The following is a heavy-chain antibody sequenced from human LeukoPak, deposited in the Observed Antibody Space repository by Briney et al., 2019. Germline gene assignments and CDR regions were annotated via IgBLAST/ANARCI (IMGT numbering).Heavy chain of an antibody. D-gene: IGHD6-19*01. CDR2: IYYSGST. CDR1: GGSISSYY. J-gene: IGHJ4*02. CDR3: AGGYSSGWDYFDY. V-gene: IGHV4-59*08. Sequence: LSETLSLTCTVSGGSISSYYWSWIRQPPGKGLEWIGYIYYSGSTNYNPSLKSRVTISVDTSKNQFSLKLSSVTAADTAVYYCAGGYSSGWDYFDYWGQGTLVTVSS.